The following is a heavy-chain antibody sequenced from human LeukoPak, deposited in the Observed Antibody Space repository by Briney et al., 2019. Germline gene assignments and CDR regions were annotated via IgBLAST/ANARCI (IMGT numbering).Heavy chain of an antibody. J-gene: IGHJ4*02. Sequence: PSDTLSLTCTVSGGSISSGSYYWGWIRQPPGKGLEWIGSIYYSGNTYYNPSLKSRVTISVDTSKNQFSLKLSSVTAADTAVYYCARHVISMIRGVLYFDYWGQGTLVTVSS. CDR2: IYYSGNT. D-gene: IGHD3-10*01. V-gene: IGHV4-39*01. CDR1: GGSISSGSYY. CDR3: ARHVISMIRGVLYFDY.